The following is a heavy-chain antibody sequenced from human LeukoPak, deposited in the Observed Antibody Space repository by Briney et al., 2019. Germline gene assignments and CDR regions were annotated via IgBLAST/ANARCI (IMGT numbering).Heavy chain of an antibody. V-gene: IGHV4-34*01. CDR3: ARVRNGDLDY. Sequence: SETLSLTCAVYGGSFSDHYWTWIRQPPGKGLEWIGEINHSGITNSNPSLKGRITASVDTSKNEFSLNLNSVTAADTAVYYCARVRNGDLDYWGQGTLVTVSS. CDR2: INHSGIT. J-gene: IGHJ4*02. D-gene: IGHD2-8*01. CDR1: GGSFSDHY.